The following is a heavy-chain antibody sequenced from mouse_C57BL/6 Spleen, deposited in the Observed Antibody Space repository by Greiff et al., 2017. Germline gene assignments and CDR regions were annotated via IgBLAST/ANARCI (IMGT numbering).Heavy chain of an antibody. Sequence: EVKVEESGGGLVQPGGSLKLSCAASGFTFSDYYMYWVRQTPEKRLEWVAYISNGGGSTYYPDTVKGRFTISRDNAKNTLYLQMSRLKSEDTAMYYCARRKLGYFDYWGQGTTLTVSS. CDR1: GFTFSDYY. J-gene: IGHJ2*01. CDR3: ARRKLGYFDY. CDR2: ISNGGGST. V-gene: IGHV5-12*01. D-gene: IGHD4-1*01.